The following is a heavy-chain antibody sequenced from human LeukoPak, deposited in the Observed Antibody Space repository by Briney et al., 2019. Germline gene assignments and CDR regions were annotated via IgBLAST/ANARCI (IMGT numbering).Heavy chain of an antibody. Sequence: GGSLRLSCAASGFPFRSFEMNWVRQAPGKGLVWVSRINTDGSSTNYADSVKGRFTISRDNAKNTLYLQMNSLRAEDTAVYYCTRGGVDYWGQGTLVTVSS. CDR2: INTDGSST. D-gene: IGHD3-16*01. J-gene: IGHJ4*02. CDR1: GFPFRSFE. CDR3: TRGGVDY. V-gene: IGHV3-74*01.